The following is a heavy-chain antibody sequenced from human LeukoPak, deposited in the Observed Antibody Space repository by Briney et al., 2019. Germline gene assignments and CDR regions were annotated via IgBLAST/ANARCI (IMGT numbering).Heavy chain of an antibody. J-gene: IGHJ3*02. D-gene: IGHD2-21*02. CDR3: AKDSAYCGGDCYPPGKDAFDI. Sequence: ASVKVSCQASGYTFNSYGITWVRQAPGQGLEWMGWISPYTGNTVYARNLQGRITVTTDTSTSTAYMELRGLRPDDTAVYYCAKDSAYCGGDCYPPGKDAFDIWGQGTMVTVSS. CDR2: ISPYTGNT. CDR1: GYTFNSYG. V-gene: IGHV1-18*01.